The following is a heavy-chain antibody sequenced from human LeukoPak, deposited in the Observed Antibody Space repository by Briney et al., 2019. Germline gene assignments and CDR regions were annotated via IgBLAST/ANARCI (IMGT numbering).Heavy chain of an antibody. CDR1: GFTFSSYE. CDR3: ARVYYDILTGYRRFDY. CDR2: ISSSGSTI. J-gene: IGHJ4*02. D-gene: IGHD3-9*01. Sequence: GGSLRLSCAASGFTFSSYEMNWVRQAPGKGLEWVSYISSSGSTIYYADSVKGRFTISRDNAKNSLYLQMNSLRAEDTAVYYCARVYYDILTGYRRFDYWGQGTLATVSS. V-gene: IGHV3-48*03.